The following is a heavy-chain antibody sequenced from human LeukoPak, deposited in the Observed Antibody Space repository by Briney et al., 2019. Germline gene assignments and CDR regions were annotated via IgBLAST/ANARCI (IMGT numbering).Heavy chain of an antibody. J-gene: IGHJ6*04. CDR2: VFYTGNT. Sequence: SETLSLTCTVSGASITSYYWSWIRRPPGKGLEWIGYVFYTGNTNYNPSLKSRVTISLDTSKNQFSLKLNSVTAADTAVYYCARDRSVAADATVYFYGMAVWANGTTVTVSS. V-gene: IGHV4-59*01. CDR1: GASITSYY. CDR3: ARDRSVAADATVYFYGMAV. D-gene: IGHD6-13*01.